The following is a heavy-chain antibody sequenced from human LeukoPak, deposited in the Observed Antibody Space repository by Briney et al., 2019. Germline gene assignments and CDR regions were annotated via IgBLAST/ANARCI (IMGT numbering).Heavy chain of an antibody. J-gene: IGHJ4*02. V-gene: IGHV4-59*01. CDR3: ARGDTAMATPYFDY. D-gene: IGHD5-18*01. CDR2: IYYSGST. CDR1: GGSISSYY. Sequence: PSETLSLTCTVSGGSISSYYWSWIRQPPGKGLEWIGYIYYSGSTNYNPSIKSRLTISVDTSKNQFSLKLSSVTAADTAVYYCARGDTAMATPYFDYWGQGTLVTVSS.